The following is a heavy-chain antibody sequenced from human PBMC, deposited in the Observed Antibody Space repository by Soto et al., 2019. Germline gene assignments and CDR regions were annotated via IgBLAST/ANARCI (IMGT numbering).Heavy chain of an antibody. CDR3: TTDSYITSIIVRFDY. D-gene: IGHD3-22*01. Sequence: GGALRHSCAAPWFTFGNAGSHWVRQTPGKGLEWVGRVKSKTDGGTTDFAAPVKGRFAISRDDSKNMVYLEMNSLKTEDTAIYYCTTDSYITSIIVRFDYWGHGTLVTVSS. V-gene: IGHV3-15*07. J-gene: IGHJ4*01. CDR2: VKSKTDGGTT. CDR1: WFTFGNAG.